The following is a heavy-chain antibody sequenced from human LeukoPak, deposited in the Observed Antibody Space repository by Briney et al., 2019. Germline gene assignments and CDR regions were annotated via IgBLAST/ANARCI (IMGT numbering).Heavy chain of an antibody. CDR1: GGSISSSSYF. CDR2: ILYSGRT. J-gene: IGHJ4*02. V-gene: IGHV4-39*01. CDR3: ARQMNTVTADY. D-gene: IGHD4-17*01. Sequence: SETLSLTCTVSGGSISSSSYFWGWIRQPPGKGLEWLWGILYSGRTFYNPSLNSRLTISIDTSKNHFSPRLSSVTAADTAVYYCARQMNTVTADYWGQGTLVTVSS.